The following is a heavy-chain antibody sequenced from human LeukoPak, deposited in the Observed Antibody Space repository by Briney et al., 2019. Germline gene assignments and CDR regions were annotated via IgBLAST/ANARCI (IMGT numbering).Heavy chain of an antibody. J-gene: IGHJ4*02. CDR1: GGTFSSYA. CDR2: IIPIFGTA. CDR3: ARADCSSTSCPFDY. V-gene: IGHV1-69*06. Sequence: SVKVSCKAYGGTFSSYAISWVRQAPGQGLEWMGGIIPIFGTANYAQKFQGRVTITADKSTSTAYMELSSLRSEDTAVYYCARADCSSTSCPFDYWGQGTLVTVSS. D-gene: IGHD2-2*01.